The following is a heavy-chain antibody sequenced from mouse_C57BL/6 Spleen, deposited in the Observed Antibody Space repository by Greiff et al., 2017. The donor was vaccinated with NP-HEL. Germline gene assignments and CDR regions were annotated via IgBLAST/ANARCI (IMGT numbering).Heavy chain of an antibody. D-gene: IGHD1-1*02. Sequence: VQRVESGPELVKPGASVKISCKASGYAFSSSWMNWVKQRPGTGLEWIGRIYPGDGDTNSNGKVKGKATLTADKSSSTAYMQLSSLTSEDSAVYFCARRWDYYAMDYWGQGTSVTVSS. CDR2: IYPGDGDT. J-gene: IGHJ4*01. CDR3: ARRWDYYAMDY. CDR1: GYAFSSSW. V-gene: IGHV1-82*01.